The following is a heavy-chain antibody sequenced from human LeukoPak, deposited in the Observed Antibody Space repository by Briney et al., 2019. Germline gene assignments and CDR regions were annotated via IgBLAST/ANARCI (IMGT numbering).Heavy chain of an antibody. Sequence: PSETLSLTCIVSGGSISSYYWSCIRPPAGGGLEWIGRIYTSESTNYNPSLKSRVTMSVDTSKNQFSLNLNSVTAADTAVYYCARGMYSSAWSFDYWGQGTLVTVSS. CDR1: GGSISSYY. V-gene: IGHV4-4*07. J-gene: IGHJ4*02. CDR3: ARGMYSSAWSFDY. D-gene: IGHD6-19*01. CDR2: IYTSEST.